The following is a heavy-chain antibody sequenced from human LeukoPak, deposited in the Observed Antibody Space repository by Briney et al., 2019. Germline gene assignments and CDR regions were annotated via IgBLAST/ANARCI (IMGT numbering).Heavy chain of an antibody. J-gene: IGHJ4*02. Sequence: GGSLRLSCAASGFTFSSYGMNWVRQAPGKGLEWVSAISGSGGSTYYADSVKGRFTISRDNSKDTLYLQMNSLRVEDTAVYYCAKATSVTTLFDYWGQGTLVTVSS. CDR2: ISGSGGST. CDR3: AKATSVTTLFDY. V-gene: IGHV3-23*01. D-gene: IGHD4-17*01. CDR1: GFTFSSYG.